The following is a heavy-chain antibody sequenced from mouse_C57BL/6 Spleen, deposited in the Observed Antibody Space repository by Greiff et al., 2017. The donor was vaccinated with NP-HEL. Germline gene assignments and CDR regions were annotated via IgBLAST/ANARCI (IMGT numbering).Heavy chain of an antibody. V-gene: IGHV5-4*01. CDR3: AREDYGSSYGWFDY. Sequence: EVKLVESGGGLVKPGGSLKLSCAASGFTFSSYAMSWVRQTPEKRLEWVATISDGGSYTYYPDNVKGRFTISRDNAKNNLYLQMSHLKSEDTAMYYCAREDYGSSYGWFDYWGQGTTLTVSS. CDR1: GFTFSSYA. CDR2: ISDGGSYT. D-gene: IGHD1-1*01. J-gene: IGHJ2*01.